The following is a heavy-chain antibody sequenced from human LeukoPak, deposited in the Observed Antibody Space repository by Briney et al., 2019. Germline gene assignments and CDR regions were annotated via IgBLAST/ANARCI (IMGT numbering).Heavy chain of an antibody. J-gene: IGHJ4*02. CDR1: GYTFTGYY. V-gene: IGHV1-2*02. D-gene: IGHD3-10*01. CDR3: ARVYYYGSGSSNLFDY. CDR2: INPNSGGT. Sequence: ASVKVSCKASGYTFTGYYMHWVRQAPGQGLEWMGWINPNSGGTNYAQKFQGRVTMTRDTSISTAYMELSRLRAEDTAVYYCARVYYYGSGSSNLFDYWGQGTLVTVSS.